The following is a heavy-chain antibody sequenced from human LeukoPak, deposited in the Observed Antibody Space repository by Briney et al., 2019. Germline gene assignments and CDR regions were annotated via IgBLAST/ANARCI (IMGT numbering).Heavy chain of an antibody. CDR3: ARGLTVSIGNDFPCYYYYMDV. D-gene: IGHD3-3*01. CDR1: GYTFTGYY. Sequence: ASVKVSCKASGYTFTGYYIHWVRQAPGQGLEWMGWIRGDNGGTNFAQKFRGRVTMTRDTSTTTAYMELSRLRSDDTAVYYCARGLTVSIGNDFPCYYYYMDVWGKGTTVTV. J-gene: IGHJ6*03. V-gene: IGHV1-2*02. CDR2: IRGDNGGT.